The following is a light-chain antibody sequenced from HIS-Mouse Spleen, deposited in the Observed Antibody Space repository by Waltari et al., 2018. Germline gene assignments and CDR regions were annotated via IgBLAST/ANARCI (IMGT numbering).Light chain of an antibody. CDR2: KAS. J-gene: IGKJ2*01. CDR3: QQYNSYSPKYT. Sequence: DIQMTQSPSTLSASVGDRVTITCRASQSISSWLAWYQQKPGKAPKLLIYKASSLESGVRSRFSGSGSGTEFTLTISSLQPDDFATYYCQQYNSYSPKYTFGQGTKLEIK. V-gene: IGKV1-5*03. CDR1: QSISSW.